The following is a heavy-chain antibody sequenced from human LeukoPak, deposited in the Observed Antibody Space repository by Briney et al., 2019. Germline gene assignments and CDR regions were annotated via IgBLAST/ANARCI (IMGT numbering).Heavy chain of an antibody. D-gene: IGHD2-2*02. J-gene: IGHJ6*02. CDR3: AISRRSGYCSSTSCYTDYYHYGMDV. V-gene: IGHV1-69*04. CDR1: GGTFSSYA. CDR2: IIPIFDIA. Sequence: SVEVSCKASGGTFSSYAIGWVRQAPGHGLEWMGRIIPIFDIANYAQKFQGRVTITADKSTSTAYMELSSLRSGDTAVYYCAISRRSGYCSSTSCYTDYYHYGMDVWGQGTAVTVSS.